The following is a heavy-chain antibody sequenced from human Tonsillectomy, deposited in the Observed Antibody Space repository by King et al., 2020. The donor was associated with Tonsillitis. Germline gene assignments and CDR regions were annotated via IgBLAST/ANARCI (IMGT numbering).Heavy chain of an antibody. V-gene: IGHV3-15*01. D-gene: IGHD3-9*01. CDR2: IKSKSDGGTT. CDR1: GFTFNNAW. J-gene: IGHJ4*02. Sequence: VQLVESGGGLVKPGGSLRLSCAASGFTFNNAWMNWVRQAPGKGLEWVGRIKSKSDGGTTDYAAPVKDRFTISRDDSKNTMYLQMNSLKTEDTAVYNCTTDPLAGQRYYDILTGFLTYYFDYWGQGTLVTVSS. CDR3: TTDPLAGQRYYDILTGFLTYYFDY.